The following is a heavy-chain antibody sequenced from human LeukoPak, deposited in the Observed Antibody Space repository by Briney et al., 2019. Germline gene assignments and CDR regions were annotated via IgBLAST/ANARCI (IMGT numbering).Heavy chain of an antibody. D-gene: IGHD6-13*01. CDR2: IWYDGSNK. CDR3: ARDGRYSSSWFHWFDP. CDR1: GFTFSSYA. Sequence: GGSLRLSCAASGFTFSSYAMHWVRQAPGKGLEWVAVIWYDGSNKYYADSVKGRFTISRDNSKNTLYLQMNSLRAEDTAVYYCARDGRYSSSWFHWFDPWGQGTLVTVSS. J-gene: IGHJ5*02. V-gene: IGHV3-33*08.